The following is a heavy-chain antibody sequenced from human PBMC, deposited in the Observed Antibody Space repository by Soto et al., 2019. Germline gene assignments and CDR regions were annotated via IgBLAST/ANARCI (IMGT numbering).Heavy chain of an antibody. CDR2: ISYDGSNK. CDR1: GFTFSSYG. CDR3: AKDPRGSAAGTFDY. V-gene: IGHV3-30*18. Sequence: GGSLRLSCAASGFTFSSYGMHWVRQAPGKGLEWVAVISYDGSNKYYADSVKGRFTISRDNSKNTLYLQMNSLRAEDTAVYYCAKDPRGSAAGTFDYWGQGTLVTVSS. J-gene: IGHJ4*02. D-gene: IGHD6-13*01.